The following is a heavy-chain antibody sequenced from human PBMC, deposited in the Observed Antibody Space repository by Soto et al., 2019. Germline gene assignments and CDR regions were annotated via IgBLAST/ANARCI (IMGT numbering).Heavy chain of an antibody. Sequence: QVQLVQSGAEVKKPGTSVKISCKVSGVTFSSYAISWVRQAPGQGLEWLGEIIYIFGTAMYAQKFQGRGTIIADESASTAYMELSSLRSDDTAVYYCAGGGKERFRGSGMDVWGQGTTVTVSS. D-gene: IGHD1-1*01. J-gene: IGHJ6*02. CDR2: IIYIFGTA. V-gene: IGHV1-69*01. CDR3: AGGGKERFRGSGMDV. CDR1: GVTFSSYA.